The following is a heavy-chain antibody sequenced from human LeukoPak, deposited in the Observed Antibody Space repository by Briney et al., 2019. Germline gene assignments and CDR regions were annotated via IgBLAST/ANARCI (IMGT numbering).Heavy chain of an antibody. V-gene: IGHV1-46*01. CDR2: INPSGSST. CDR1: GYSFTSHY. CDR3: ARKPKFLGSSGYYSPFDY. D-gene: IGHD3-22*01. J-gene: IGHJ4*02. Sequence: ASVKVSCKASGYSFTSHYMHWVRQATGQGLEWMGLINPSGSSTLYAQKFQGRVTMTRNTSISTAYMELSSLRSEDTAVYYCARKPKFLGSSGYYSPFDYWGQGTLVTVSS.